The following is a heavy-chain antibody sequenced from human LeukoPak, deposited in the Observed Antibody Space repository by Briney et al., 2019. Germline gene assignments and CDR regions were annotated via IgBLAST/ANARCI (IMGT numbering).Heavy chain of an antibody. D-gene: IGHD6-13*01. CDR3: AKAPYSTSWYYFDY. Sequence: GGSLRLSCAASGFTFSSYAMNSVRQAPGKGLEWVSTISNSGGTTYYADSVKGRFTISRDNSKNTLYLQMDSLRAEDTAVYYCAKAPYSTSWYYFDYWGQGTLVTVYS. CDR2: ISNSGGTT. V-gene: IGHV3-23*01. J-gene: IGHJ4*02. CDR1: GFTFSSYA.